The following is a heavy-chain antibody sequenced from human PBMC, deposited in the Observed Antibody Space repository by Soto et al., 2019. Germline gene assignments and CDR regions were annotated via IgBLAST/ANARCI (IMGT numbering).Heavy chain of an antibody. Sequence: ASVKVSCKTSGYTFTDYGISWVRQAPGQGLEWMGWISAYNGNTDYVQNFQGRVTVTTDTSTNTAYLVLSSLKSDDTAVYYCARDPRNYYGAIAVFDYWGQGTPVTVSS. CDR3: ARDPRNYYGAIAVFDY. J-gene: IGHJ4*02. CDR1: GYTFTDYG. V-gene: IGHV1-18*01. D-gene: IGHD3-10*01. CDR2: ISAYNGNT.